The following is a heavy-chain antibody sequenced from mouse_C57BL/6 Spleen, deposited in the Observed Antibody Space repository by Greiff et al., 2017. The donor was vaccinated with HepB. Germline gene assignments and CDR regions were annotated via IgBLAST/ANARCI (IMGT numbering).Heavy chain of an antibody. CDR2: IYPGSGST. J-gene: IGHJ4*01. V-gene: IGHV1-55*01. D-gene: IGHD1-1*01. CDR3: ASPTFYYYGSRYYAMDY. Sequence: QVQLKQPGAELVKPGASVKMSCKASGYTFTSYWITWVKQRPGQGLEWIGDIYPGSGSTHYNEKFKSKATLTVDTSSSTAYMQLSSLTSEDSAVYYCASPTFYYYGSRYYAMDYWGQGTSGTVSS. CDR1: GYTFTSYW.